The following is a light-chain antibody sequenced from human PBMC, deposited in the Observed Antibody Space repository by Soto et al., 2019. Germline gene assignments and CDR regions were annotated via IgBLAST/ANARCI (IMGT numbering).Light chain of an antibody. V-gene: IGKV1-6*01. J-gene: IGKJ1*01. Sequence: AVQMTQSPSSLSASVGDRVTITCRASQAIRSDLGWYQMKPGKVPKLLIYAASNLQSGVPSRFIGRGSGTDFPLTISSLQPEDVATYYCLQDYNYPRTFGQGTKVEI. CDR2: AAS. CDR1: QAIRSD. CDR3: LQDYNYPRT.